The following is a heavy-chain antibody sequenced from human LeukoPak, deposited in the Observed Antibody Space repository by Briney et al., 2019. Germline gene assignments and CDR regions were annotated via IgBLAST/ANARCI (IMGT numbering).Heavy chain of an antibody. CDR1: GYTFSGYY. Sequence: ASAKVSCKASGYTFSGYYIHWVRQAPGQGLEWKGGINPNSGDTHYAQKFQGRVTMTRDTSSSTAYMDLNSLISDDTAVYYCARVQYQLLFEGNWFDPWGQGTLVTVSS. CDR3: ARVQYQLLFEGNWFDP. D-gene: IGHD2-2*01. V-gene: IGHV1-2*02. CDR2: INPNSGDT. J-gene: IGHJ5*02.